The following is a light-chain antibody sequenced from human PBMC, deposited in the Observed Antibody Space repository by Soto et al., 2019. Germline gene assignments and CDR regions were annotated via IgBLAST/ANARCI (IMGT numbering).Light chain of an antibody. CDR1: ETINNY. CDR3: QQNYSPPPIT. CDR2: AAS. J-gene: IGKJ5*01. V-gene: IGKV1-39*01. Sequence: DIRMTQSPSSLSVSVGDGVTITCRASETINNYLNWYQRRPGKAPKLLIYAASSLHIGVPSRFSGGGFGTDFTLTISSLQTEDFATYYCQQNYSPPPITFGQGTRLEIK.